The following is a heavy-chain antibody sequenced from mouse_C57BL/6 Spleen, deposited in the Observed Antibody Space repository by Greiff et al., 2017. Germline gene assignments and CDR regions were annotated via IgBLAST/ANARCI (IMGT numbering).Heavy chain of an antibody. V-gene: IGHV5-17*01. CDR1: GFTFSDYG. D-gene: IGHD1-1*01. CDR2: ISSGSSTI. J-gene: IGHJ1*03. Sequence: EVQLVESGGGLVKPGGSLKLSCAASGFTFSDYGMHWVRQAPEKGLEWVAYISSGSSTIYYADTVKGRFTISRDNAKNTLFLQMTSLRSEDTAMYYCARGHYYGSPYWYFDVWGTGTTVTVSS. CDR3: ARGHYYGSPYWYFDV.